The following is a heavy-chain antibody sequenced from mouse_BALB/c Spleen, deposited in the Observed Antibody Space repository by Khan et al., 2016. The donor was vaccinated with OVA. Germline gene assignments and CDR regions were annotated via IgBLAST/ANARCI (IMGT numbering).Heavy chain of an antibody. V-gene: IGHV5-6*01. J-gene: IGHJ3*01. CDR2: ISTGGSYT. D-gene: IGHD1-1*01. CDR1: GFTFSTYG. CDR3: VRLAYYYDSEGFAY. Sequence: EVELVESGGDLVKPGGSLKLSCAASGFTFSTYGMSWVRQTPDKRLEWVATISTGGSYTYYPDSVKGRFIISRDNAKNTLYLQMSSLKSEDTAMFYCVRLAYYYDSEGFAYWGQGTLVTVSA.